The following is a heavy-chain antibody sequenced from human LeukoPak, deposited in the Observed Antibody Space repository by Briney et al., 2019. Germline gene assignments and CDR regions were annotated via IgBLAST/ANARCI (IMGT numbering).Heavy chain of an antibody. Sequence: PSETLSLTCTVSGGSISSGSYYWSWIRQPPGKGLEWIGEINHSGSTNYNPSLKSRATISVDTSKNQFSLKLSSVTAADTAVYYCARGGVWAGRYYYGPGSYDRYYFDYWGQGTLVTVSS. CDR2: INHSGST. J-gene: IGHJ4*02. V-gene: IGHV4-39*07. CDR1: GGSISSGSYY. D-gene: IGHD3-10*01. CDR3: ARGGVWAGRYYYGPGSYDRYYFDY.